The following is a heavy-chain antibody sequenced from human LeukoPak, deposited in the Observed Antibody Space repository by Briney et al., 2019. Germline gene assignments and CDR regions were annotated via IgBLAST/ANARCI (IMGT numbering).Heavy chain of an antibody. D-gene: IGHD1-26*01. CDR1: GSTFSNYA. CDR2: ISSGGSTT. Sequence: GGSLRLSCAASGSTFSNYAMSWVRQAPGKGLEWVSYISSGGSTTYYAGSVKGRFTVSRDNAKNTLYLQMNSLRAEDTAVYYCARDHMGYDYWGQGTLVTVSS. V-gene: IGHV3-48*03. J-gene: IGHJ4*02. CDR3: ARDHMGYDY.